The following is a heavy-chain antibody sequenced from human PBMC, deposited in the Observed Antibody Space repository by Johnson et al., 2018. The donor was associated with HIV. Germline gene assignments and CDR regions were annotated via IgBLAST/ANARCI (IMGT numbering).Heavy chain of an antibody. D-gene: IGHD7-27*01. CDR1: GFSISSYA. CDR3: ARGGGSWGGDAFDF. CDR2: ISSSGSTI. V-gene: IGHV3-48*04. J-gene: IGHJ3*01. Sequence: VQLVESGGGVVQPGRSLRLSCAASGFSISSYAMHWVRQAPGKGLEWVSYISSSGSTIYYADSVKGRLTISRDNAKNSLYLQMNSLRAEDTAVYYCARGGGSWGGDAFDFWGQGTMVTVSS.